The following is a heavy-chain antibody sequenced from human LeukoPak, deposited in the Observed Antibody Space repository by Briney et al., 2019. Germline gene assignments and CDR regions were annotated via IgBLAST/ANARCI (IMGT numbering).Heavy chain of an antibody. D-gene: IGHD4-11*01. J-gene: IGHJ4*02. CDR3: AKDYSNYNYFDY. CDR2: ISGSGGST. Sequence: PGGSLKLSCAASGFTFSSYAMSWVRQAPGKGLEWVSAISGSGGSTYYADSVKGRFTISRDNSKNTLYLQMNSLRAEDTAVYYCAKDYSNYNYFDYWGQGTLVTVSS. CDR1: GFTFSSYA. V-gene: IGHV3-23*01.